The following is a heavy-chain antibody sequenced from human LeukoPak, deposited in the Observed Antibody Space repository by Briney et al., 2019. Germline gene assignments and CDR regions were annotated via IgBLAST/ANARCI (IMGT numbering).Heavy chain of an antibody. Sequence: GGSLRLSCAASGFTFRSYAMSWVRQAPGKGLDWVSAIDSTGDYTYHADSVKGRLTISRDNSKNTLYLQMNSLRAEDTAVYYCAKKAGRVLARGYSYGYVDYWGQGTLVTVSS. V-gene: IGHV3-23*01. CDR1: GFTFRSYA. J-gene: IGHJ4*02. CDR2: IDSTGDYT. D-gene: IGHD5-18*01. CDR3: AKKAGRVLARGYSYGYVDY.